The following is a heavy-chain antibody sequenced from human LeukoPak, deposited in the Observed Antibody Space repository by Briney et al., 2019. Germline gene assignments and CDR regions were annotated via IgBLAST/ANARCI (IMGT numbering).Heavy chain of an antibody. CDR3: ATWPVTKRRSYFDY. CDR2: IYYSGST. D-gene: IGHD4-17*01. CDR1: GGSISSGGYY. V-gene: IGHV4-31*03. J-gene: IGHJ4*02. Sequence: PSETLSLTCTVSGGSISSGGYYWSWIRQHPGKGLEWIGYIYYSGSTYYNPSLKSRVTISVDTSKNQFSLKLSSVTAADTAVYYCATWPVTKRRSYFDYWGQGTLVTVSS.